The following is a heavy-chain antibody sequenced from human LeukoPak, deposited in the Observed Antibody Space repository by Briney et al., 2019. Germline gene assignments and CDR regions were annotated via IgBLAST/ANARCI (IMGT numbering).Heavy chain of an antibody. CDR3: ATPLGVDYYDSSGYDDY. V-gene: IGHV3-21*01. CDR1: GFTFSSYS. D-gene: IGHD3-22*01. CDR2: ISSSSSYI. Sequence: PGGSLRLSCAASGFTFSSYSMNWVRQAPGKGLEWVSSISSSSSYIYYADSVKGRFTISRDNAKNSLYLQMNSLRAEDTAVYYCATPLGVDYYDSSGYDDYWGQGTLVTVSS. J-gene: IGHJ4*02.